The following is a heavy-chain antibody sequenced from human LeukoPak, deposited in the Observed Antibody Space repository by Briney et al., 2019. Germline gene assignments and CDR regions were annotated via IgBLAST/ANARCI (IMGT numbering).Heavy chain of an antibody. Sequence: GASVKVSCKASGYTFTSYYMHWVRQAPGQGLEWMGWINPNSGGTNYAQKFQGRVTMTRDTSISTAYMELSRLRSDDTAVYYCARAFGSGSGWYGDYWGQGTLVTVSS. CDR3: ARAFGSGSGWYGDY. D-gene: IGHD6-19*01. CDR1: GYTFTSYY. V-gene: IGHV1-2*02. CDR2: INPNSGGT. J-gene: IGHJ4*02.